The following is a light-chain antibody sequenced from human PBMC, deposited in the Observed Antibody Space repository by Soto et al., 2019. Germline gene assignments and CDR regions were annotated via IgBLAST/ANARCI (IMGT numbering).Light chain of an antibody. V-gene: IGKV2-28*01. Sequence: DIVMTQSPLSLPVTPGEPASISCRSSQSLLDSNGNNYLDWYLQKPGKPPQLLIYLGSTRASGVPDRFSGSGSGTDFTLRISRVEAEGVGIYFCMQALQAPRTFGLGTKVDI. CDR1: QSLLDSNGNNY. CDR3: MQALQAPRT. CDR2: LGS. J-gene: IGKJ1*01.